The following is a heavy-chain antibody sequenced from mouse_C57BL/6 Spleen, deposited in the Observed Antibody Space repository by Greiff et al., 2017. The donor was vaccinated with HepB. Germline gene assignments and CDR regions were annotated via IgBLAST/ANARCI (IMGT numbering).Heavy chain of an antibody. J-gene: IGHJ2*01. V-gene: IGHV5-4*03. CDR3: ARALYGNYDLYYFDY. D-gene: IGHD2-1*01. CDR1: GFTFSSYA. Sequence: DVMLVESGGGLVKPGGSLKLSCAASGFTFSSYAMSWVRQTPEKRLEWVATISDGGSYTYYPDNVKGRFTISRDNAKNNLYLQMSHLKSEDTAMYYCARALYGNYDLYYFDYWGQGTTLTVSS. CDR2: ISDGGSYT.